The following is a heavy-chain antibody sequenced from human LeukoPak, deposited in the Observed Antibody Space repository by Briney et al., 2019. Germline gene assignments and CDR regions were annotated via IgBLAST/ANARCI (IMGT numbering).Heavy chain of an antibody. J-gene: IGHJ4*02. CDR1: GYSFTNYG. V-gene: IGHV1-18*01. D-gene: IGHD6-13*01. CDR2: ISAYNGNT. CDR3: ARGYSSSWLDY. Sequence: GASVKVSCKASGYSFTNYGLTWVRQAPGQGLEWMGWISAYNGNTNYAQKLQGRVTMTTDTSTSTAYLELRSLRSDGTAVYYCARGYSSSWLDYWGQGTLVTVSS.